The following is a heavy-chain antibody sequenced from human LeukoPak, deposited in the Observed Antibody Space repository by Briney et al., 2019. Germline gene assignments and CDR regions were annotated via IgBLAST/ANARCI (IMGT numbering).Heavy chain of an antibody. CDR1: GGSISSYY. Sequence: SETLSLTCTVSGGSISSYYWSWIRQPPGKGLEWIGYIYYSGSTNYNPSLKSRVTISVDTSKNQFSLKLSSVTAADTAVYYCARETDDSSGYPNEKYFQHWGQGTLVTVSS. V-gene: IGHV4-59*12. CDR2: IYYSGST. J-gene: IGHJ1*01. D-gene: IGHD3-22*01. CDR3: ARETDDSSGYPNEKYFQH.